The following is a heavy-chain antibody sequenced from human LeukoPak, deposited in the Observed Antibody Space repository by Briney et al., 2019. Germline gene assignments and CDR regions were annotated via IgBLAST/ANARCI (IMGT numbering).Heavy chain of an antibody. CDR1: GGSFSGYY. J-gene: IGHJ5*02. CDR3: ARAAAAGNWFDP. V-gene: IGHV4-34*01. D-gene: IGHD6-13*01. Sequence: PSESLSLTCVVYGGSFSGYYWSWIRQPPGKGLEWIGEINHSGSTNYNPSLKSRVTISVDTSKNQFSLKLSSVTAADTAVYYCARAAAAGNWFDPWGQGTLGTVSS. CDR2: INHSGST.